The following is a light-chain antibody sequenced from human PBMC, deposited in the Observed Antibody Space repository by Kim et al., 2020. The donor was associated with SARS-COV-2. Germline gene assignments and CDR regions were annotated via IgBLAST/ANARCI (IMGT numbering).Light chain of an antibody. CDR2: DAS. CDR1: QNINNY. CDR3: QQSYSTSWT. Sequence: DIQMTQSPSSLSVSVGDRVTITCRASQNINNYLNWFQQKPGKAPRLLISDASNLRSGVPSRFSGSGSGTDFSLTISSLQPADFATYYCQQSYSTSWTFGQGTKVEIK. J-gene: IGKJ1*01. V-gene: IGKV1-39*01.